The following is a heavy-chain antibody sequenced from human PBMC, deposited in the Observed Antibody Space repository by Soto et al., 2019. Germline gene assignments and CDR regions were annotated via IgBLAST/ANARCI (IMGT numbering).Heavy chain of an antibody. CDR2: IWYDGSNK. D-gene: IGHD2-15*01. V-gene: IGHV3-33*01. J-gene: IGHJ6*02. Sequence: GGSLRLSCAASGFTFSSYGMHWVRQAPGKGLEWVAVIWYDGSNKYYADSVKGRFTISRDNSKNTLYLQMNSLTAEDTAVYYWARERYCSGGSCYNVRRNYYGMDVWGQGTTVTVSS. CDR3: ARERYCSGGSCYNVRRNYYGMDV. CDR1: GFTFSSYG.